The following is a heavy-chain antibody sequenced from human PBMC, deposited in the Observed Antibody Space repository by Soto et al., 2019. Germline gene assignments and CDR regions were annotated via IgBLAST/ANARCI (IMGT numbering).Heavy chain of an antibody. CDR1: GFTFRSYG. D-gene: IGHD3-10*01. CDR3: ARADYYGSGNYGVNY. J-gene: IGHJ4*02. CDR2: IWYDGSNK. V-gene: IGHV3-33*01. Sequence: QVQLVASGGGVVQPGRSLRLSCTASGFTFRSYGMHWVRQAPGKGLEWVALIWYDGSNKYYADSVKGRFTISRDNSKNTLYLQMNGLRAEDTAVYYCARADYYGSGNYGVNYWGQGTLVTVSS.